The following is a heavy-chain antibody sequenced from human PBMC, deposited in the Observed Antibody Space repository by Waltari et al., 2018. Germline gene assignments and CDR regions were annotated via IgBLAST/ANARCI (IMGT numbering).Heavy chain of an antibody. CDR1: GYSLTELS. CDR2: FDPERRDT. J-gene: IGHJ4*02. CDR3: ATDWGYCSDDSCYVGERGDY. Sequence: VQLIQSGAEVKKPGASVRLSCKVSGYSLTELSIHWVRQPPGKGLERMGGFDPERRDTTYAEGCQGRVTRTEDTSTDTAYMELRSRTSDGTAVFYCATDWGYCSDDSCYVGERGDYWGQGTLVTVSS. V-gene: IGHV1-24*01. D-gene: IGHD2-15*01.